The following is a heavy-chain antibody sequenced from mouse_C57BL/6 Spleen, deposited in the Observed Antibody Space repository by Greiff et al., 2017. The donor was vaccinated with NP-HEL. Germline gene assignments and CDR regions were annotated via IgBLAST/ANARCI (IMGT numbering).Heavy chain of an antibody. CDR2: ICTGGGS. D-gene: IGHD2-14*01. J-gene: IGHJ1*03. Sequence: VQLVESGPGLVAPSQSLSISCTASGFSFTSYAISWVRQPPGKGLEWLGVICTGGGSNYYSALKSRLSISTDNSKSKVSCKMNRLHTEDTARYYWAREGGYDDNSALDDWGTGTTVTVSS. CDR1: GFSFTSYA. CDR3: AREGGYDDNSALDD. V-gene: IGHV2-9-1*01.